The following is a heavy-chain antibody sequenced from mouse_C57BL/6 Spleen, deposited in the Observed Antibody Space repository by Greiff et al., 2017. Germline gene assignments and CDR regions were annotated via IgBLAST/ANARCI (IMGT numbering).Heavy chain of an antibody. J-gene: IGHJ1*03. V-gene: IGHV1-81*01. CDR1: GYTFTSYG. CDR3: ARSETVVATGYFDV. CDR2: IYPRSGNT. Sequence: LVESGAELARPGASVKLSCKASGYTFTSYGISWVKQRTGQGLEWIGEIYPRSGNTYYNEKFKGKATLTADKSSSTAYMELRSLTSEDSAVYFCARSETVVATGYFDVWGTGTTVTVSS. D-gene: IGHD1-1*01.